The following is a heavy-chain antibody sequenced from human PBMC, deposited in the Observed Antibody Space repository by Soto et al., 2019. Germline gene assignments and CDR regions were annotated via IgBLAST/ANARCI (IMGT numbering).Heavy chain of an antibody. CDR1: GFPFSSYV. CDR3: AKDSNKYSSSLRGRYFDY. V-gene: IGHV3-23*01. CDR2: ISGGGSNT. J-gene: IGHJ4*02. Sequence: PGGSPRLSCAASGFPFSSYVMSWVRQAPGKGLERVSGISGGGSNTFYADYVKGRFTISRDNSKNTLLLQMNSLGVEDTAVYYCAKDSNKYSSSLRGRYFDYWGQGIGVTVSS. D-gene: IGHD4-4*01.